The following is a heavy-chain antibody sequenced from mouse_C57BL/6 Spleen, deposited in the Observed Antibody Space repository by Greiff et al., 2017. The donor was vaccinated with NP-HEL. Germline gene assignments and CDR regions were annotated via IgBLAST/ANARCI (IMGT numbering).Heavy chain of an antibody. J-gene: IGHJ3*01. CDR3: ARQGYYGSSHPFAY. D-gene: IGHD1-1*01. CDR2: ISGGGGNI. V-gene: IGHV5-9*01. CDR1: GFTFSSYT. Sequence: EVQLVESGGGLVKPGGSLKLSCAASGFTFSSYTMSWVRQTPEKRLEWVATISGGGGNIYYPDSVKGRFTISRDNASNNLYLQLSSLRSEDTALNYCARQGYYGSSHPFAYRGQGTLVTVSA.